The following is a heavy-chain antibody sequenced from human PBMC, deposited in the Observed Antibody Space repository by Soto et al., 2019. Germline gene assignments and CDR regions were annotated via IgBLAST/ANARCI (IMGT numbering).Heavy chain of an antibody. CDR1: GYTLTHYY. J-gene: IGHJ5*02. CDR3: VRRHVSATGIDWFDP. CDR2: INPSTLVT. Sequence: ASVKVSCKASGYTLTHYYMHWVRQAPGQGPEWVGVINPSTLVTSYAQKFQGRVTITRDTSASTAYMELSSLRSEDTAVYYCVRRHVSATGIDWFDPWGQGTLVTVSS. D-gene: IGHD6-13*01. V-gene: IGHV1-46*01.